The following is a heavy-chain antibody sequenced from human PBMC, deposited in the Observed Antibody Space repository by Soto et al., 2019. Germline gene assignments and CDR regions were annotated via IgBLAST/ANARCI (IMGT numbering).Heavy chain of an antibody. J-gene: IGHJ4*02. CDR1: GGTFSSYA. D-gene: IGHD3-22*01. CDR3: ATDYYDSSGYYYGFDY. CDR2: IIPIFGTA. Sequence: SVKVSCKASGGTFSSYAISWVRQAPGQGLEWMGGIIPIFGTANYAQKFQGRVTITADESTSTAYMELSSLRSEDTAVYYCATDYYDSSGYYYGFDYWGQGTLVTVSS. V-gene: IGHV1-69*13.